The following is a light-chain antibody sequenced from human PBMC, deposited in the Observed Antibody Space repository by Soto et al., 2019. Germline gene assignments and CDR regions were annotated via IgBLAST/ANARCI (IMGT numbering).Light chain of an antibody. CDR2: GAS. Sequence: IVLTQSPDTLSLSPGERATLSCRASQSVSSNQVAWYQQKPGQAPRLLISGASIRAAGIPDRFSGSGSGNYFNLNRKRLGPEDFAVYYCQQYKKSPVTFGQGTKVEIK. J-gene: IGKJ1*01. CDR1: QSVSSNQ. CDR3: QQYKKSPVT. V-gene: IGKV3-20*01.